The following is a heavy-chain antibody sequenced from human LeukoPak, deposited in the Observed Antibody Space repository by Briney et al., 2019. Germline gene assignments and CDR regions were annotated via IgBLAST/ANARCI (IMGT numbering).Heavy chain of an antibody. CDR3: TTESIAAAGPFDY. J-gene: IGHJ4*02. CDR1: GFTFSNAW. Sequence: GGSLRLSCAASGFTFSNAWMSWVRQAPGKGLEWVGRIKSKTDGGTTDYAAPVKGRFTISRDDSKNTLYLQMNSLKTEDTAVYYCTTESIAAAGPFDYWGQGTLVTVSS. D-gene: IGHD6-13*01. CDR2: IKSKTDGGTT. V-gene: IGHV3-15*01.